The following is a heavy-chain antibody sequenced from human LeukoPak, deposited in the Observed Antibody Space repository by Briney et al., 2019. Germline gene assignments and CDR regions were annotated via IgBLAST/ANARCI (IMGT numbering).Heavy chain of an antibody. CDR1: GFTLSSYS. CDR2: ISSSSSTI. J-gene: IGHJ3*02. CDR3: ATHSGTPGGGDTFDI. Sequence: GGSLRLSCAASGFTLSSYSMNWVRQAPGKGLEWVSHISSSSSTIYYADSVKGRFTISRDNAKNSLYLQMNSLRAEDTAVYYCATHSGTPGGGDTFDIWGQGAMVTVSS. D-gene: IGHD3-10*01. V-gene: IGHV3-48*01.